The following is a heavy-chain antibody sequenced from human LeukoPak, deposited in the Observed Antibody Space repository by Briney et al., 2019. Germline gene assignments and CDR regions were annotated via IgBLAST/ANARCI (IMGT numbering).Heavy chain of an antibody. Sequence: SQTLSLTCAISGDSVSSNSAAWNWIRQSPSRGLEWLGRTYYRSKWYNDYAVSVKSRITINPDTSKNQFSLQLNSVTPEDTAVYYCARDTALYYDFWSGYYTGNFDYCGQGTLVTVSS. CDR1: GDSVSSNSAA. CDR2: TYYRSKWYN. J-gene: IGHJ4*02. D-gene: IGHD3-3*01. V-gene: IGHV6-1*01. CDR3: ARDTALYYDFWSGYYTGNFDY.